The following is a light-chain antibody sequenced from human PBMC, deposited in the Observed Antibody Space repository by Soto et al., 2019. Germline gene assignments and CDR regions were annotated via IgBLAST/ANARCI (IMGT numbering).Light chain of an antibody. Sequence: EIVLTQSPGTLSLSPGERATLSCRASQSVSNNYLAWYQQKPGQAPRLLIYGASNRATGIPYRFSGNGSGTDFTLTLSRLEPEDFAVYYCLQYGYSSYTFGQGTKLEIK. J-gene: IGKJ2*01. CDR1: QSVSNNY. CDR3: LQYGYSSYT. V-gene: IGKV3-20*01. CDR2: GAS.